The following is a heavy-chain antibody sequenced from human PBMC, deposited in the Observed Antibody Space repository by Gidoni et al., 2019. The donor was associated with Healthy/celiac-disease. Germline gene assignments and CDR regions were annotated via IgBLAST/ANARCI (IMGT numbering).Heavy chain of an antibody. CDR2: IYYSGST. Sequence: QLQLQESGPGLVKPSETLSLPCTVSGGSISSRSYYWGWIRQPPGKGLEWIGSIYYSGSTYYNPSLKSRVTISVDTSKNQFSLKLSSVTAADTAVYYCARYVLPAVAGNDAFDIWGQGTMVTVSS. CDR3: ARYVLPAVAGNDAFDI. D-gene: IGHD6-19*01. CDR1: GGSISSRSYY. J-gene: IGHJ3*02. V-gene: IGHV4-39*01.